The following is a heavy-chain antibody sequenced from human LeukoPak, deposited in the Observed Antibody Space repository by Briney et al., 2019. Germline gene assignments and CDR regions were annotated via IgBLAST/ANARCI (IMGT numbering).Heavy chain of an antibody. CDR3: ARYRAAKYCTDGVCSPKKSAFDL. CDR2: INHSGST. J-gene: IGHJ3*01. CDR1: GGSLSGYY. V-gene: IGHV4-34*01. Sequence: PSETLSLTCAVYGGSLSGYYWSWIRQPPGKGLEWIGEINHSGSTNYNPSLKTRVTISVHTSKNQFSLKLTSVTAADTAMYYCARYRAAKYCTDGVCSPKKSAFDLWGQGTMVIVSA. D-gene: IGHD2-8*01.